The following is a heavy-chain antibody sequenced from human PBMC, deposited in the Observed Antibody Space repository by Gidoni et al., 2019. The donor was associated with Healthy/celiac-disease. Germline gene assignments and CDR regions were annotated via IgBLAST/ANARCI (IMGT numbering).Heavy chain of an antibody. D-gene: IGHD2-2*01. V-gene: IGHV3-30*18. CDR3: AKDLGDCSSTSCFRGFDP. J-gene: IGHJ5*02. CDR2: ISYDGSNK. Sequence: QVQLVESGGGVVQPGRPLRLSCAASGFTFRSYGMHLVRQAPGKGLEWVAVISYDGSNKYYADSVKGRFTISRDNSKNTLYLQMNSLRAEDTAVYYCAKDLGDCSSTSCFRGFDPWGQGTLVTVSS. CDR1: GFTFRSYG.